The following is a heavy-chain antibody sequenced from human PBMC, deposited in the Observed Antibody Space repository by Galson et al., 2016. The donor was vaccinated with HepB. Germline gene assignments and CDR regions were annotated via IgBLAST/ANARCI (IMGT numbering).Heavy chain of an antibody. J-gene: IGHJ6*02. CDR3: AKEGTIFGVVPYGMDG. CDR1: RFTFSSYA. CDR2: ISGSGGST. V-gene: IGHV3-23*01. Sequence: SLRLSCAASRFTFSSYAMGWVRQAPGKGLEWVSVISGSGGSTYYADSVKGRFTISRDNSKNTLYLQMNSLRAEDTAVYCCAKEGTIFGVVPYGMDGWDQGTKVIVAS. D-gene: IGHD3-3*01.